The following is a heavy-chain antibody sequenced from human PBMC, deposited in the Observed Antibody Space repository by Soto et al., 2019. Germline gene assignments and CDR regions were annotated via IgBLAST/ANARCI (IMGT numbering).Heavy chain of an antibody. CDR1: GFTFSSYS. CDR3: ARGQCSGGSCYSGDYYYGMDV. J-gene: IGHJ6*02. Sequence: GGSLRLSCAASGFTFSSYSMNWVRQATGKGLEWVSYISSSSSTIYYADSVKGRFTISRDNAKNSLYLQMNSLRDEDTAVYYCARGQCSGGSCYSGDYYYGMDVWGQGTTVTVSS. D-gene: IGHD2-15*01. CDR2: ISSSSSTI. V-gene: IGHV3-48*02.